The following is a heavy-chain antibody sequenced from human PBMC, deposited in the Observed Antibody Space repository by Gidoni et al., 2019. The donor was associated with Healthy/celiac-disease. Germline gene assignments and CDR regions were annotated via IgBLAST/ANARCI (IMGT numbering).Heavy chain of an antibody. D-gene: IGHD3-16*01. Sequence: QVQLVQSGAEVKKPGASVTVSCKASGYTFTSYYMHWVRQAPGQGLEWMGIINPSGGSTSYAQKFQGRVTMTRDTSTSTVYMELSSLRSEDTAVYYCARGYSDYVWGSEEWNDYWGQGTLVTVSS. J-gene: IGHJ4*02. CDR2: INPSGGST. V-gene: IGHV1-46*01. CDR1: GYTFTSYY. CDR3: ARGYSDYVWGSEEWNDY.